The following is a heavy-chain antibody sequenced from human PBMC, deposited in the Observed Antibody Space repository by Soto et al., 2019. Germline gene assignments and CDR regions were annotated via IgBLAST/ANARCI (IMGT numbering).Heavy chain of an antibody. CDR1: GYKFTSHW. D-gene: IGHD6-6*01. V-gene: IGHV5-51*01. J-gene: IGHJ6*02. CDR3: ARQHSLAKELRLYTSMDF. CDR2: IFAGDDDT. Sequence: GESLKISCKGSGYKFTSHWIAWVRQMPGKGLEWMGIIFAGDDDTRYSSSFQGRVTISVDKATSTAYLQWSSLQASDTAIYYCARQHSLAKELRLYTSMDFWGQGTTVTVSS.